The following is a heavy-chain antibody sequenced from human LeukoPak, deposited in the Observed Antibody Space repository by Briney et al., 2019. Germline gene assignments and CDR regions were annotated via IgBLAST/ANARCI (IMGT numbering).Heavy chain of an antibody. CDR3: ARPAYYDFWSGYWVY. J-gene: IGHJ4*02. V-gene: IGHV3-30*04. CDR1: GFTFSSYA. Sequence: GGSLRLSCPASGFTFSSYAMHWVRQAPGKGLEWVAVISYDGSNKYYADSVKGRFTISRDNSKNTLYLQMNSLRAEDTAVYYCARPAYYDFWSGYWVYWGQGTLVTVSS. CDR2: ISYDGSNK. D-gene: IGHD3-3*01.